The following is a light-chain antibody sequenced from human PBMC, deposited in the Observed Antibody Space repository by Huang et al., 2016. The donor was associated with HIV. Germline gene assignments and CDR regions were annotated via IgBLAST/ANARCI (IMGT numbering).Light chain of an antibody. CDR3: HQSSSLPYT. Sequence: EIVLTKSPDFQSVTPKEKITITCRASQHIGNSLHWYQQKPDQSPQLLIKYAAQTISGVPSRFSGSGSGTDFTLTINTPEAGDAATYYCHQSSSLPYTFGQGTKLEIK. J-gene: IGKJ2*01. V-gene: IGKV6-21*02. CDR1: QHIGNS. CDR2: YAA.